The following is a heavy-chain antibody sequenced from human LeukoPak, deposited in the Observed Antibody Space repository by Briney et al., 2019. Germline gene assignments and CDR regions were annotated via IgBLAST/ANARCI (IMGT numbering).Heavy chain of an antibody. V-gene: IGHV3-23*01. CDR1: GFTFDSYA. D-gene: IGHD2-15*01. Sequence: GGSLRLSCAASGFTFDSYAMNWVRQSPGKGLEWVSAITGSGTTTYYADPVKGRFTISRDNSKSTLYLQMNSLRAEDTAVYYCARGGYCSGGSCYFSGGYYGMDVWGQGTTVTVSS. CDR2: ITGSGTTT. CDR3: ARGGYCSGGSCYFSGGYYGMDV. J-gene: IGHJ6*02.